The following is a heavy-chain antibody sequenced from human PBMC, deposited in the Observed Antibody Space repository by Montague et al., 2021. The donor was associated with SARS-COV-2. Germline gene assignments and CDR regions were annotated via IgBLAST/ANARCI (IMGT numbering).Heavy chain of an antibody. Sequence: SETLSLTCAVYGGSFSGYYWSWIRQPPGKGLEWIGEIKHSGSTNYNPSLKSRVTISVDTSKNQFSLKLNSVTAADTAVYYCARARQDVAVSAIVIAAYYYYYYIDVWGKGAPVTVSS. J-gene: IGHJ6*03. CDR2: IKHSGST. CDR1: GGSFSGYY. D-gene: IGHD5/OR15-5a*01. V-gene: IGHV4-34*01. CDR3: ARARQDVAVSAIVIAAYYYYYYIDV.